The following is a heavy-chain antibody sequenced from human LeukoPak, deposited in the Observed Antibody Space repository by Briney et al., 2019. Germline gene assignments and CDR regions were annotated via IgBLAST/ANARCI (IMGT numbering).Heavy chain of an antibody. CDR1: GGTFSSYA. J-gene: IGHJ4*02. D-gene: IGHD3-22*01. Sequence: GASVKVSCKASGGTFSSYAISWVRQAPGQGLEWMGGIIPIFGTANYAQMFQGRVTITTDESTSTAYMELSSLRSEDTAVYYCARLKRYYDSSGYYFDYWGQGTLVTVSS. V-gene: IGHV1-69*05. CDR3: ARLKRYYDSSGYYFDY. CDR2: IIPIFGTA.